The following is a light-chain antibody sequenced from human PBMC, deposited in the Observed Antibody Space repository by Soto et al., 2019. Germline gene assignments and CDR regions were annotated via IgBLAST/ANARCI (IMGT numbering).Light chain of an antibody. CDR3: QQYGSSPSGT. V-gene: IGKV3-20*01. J-gene: IGKJ1*01. Sequence: EIVLTQSPGTLSLSPGERATLSCRASQSVSSSYLAWYQQKPGQAPRLLIYGASSRATDIPDRFSGSGSGTDFTLTISRLEPEDFAVYYCQQYGSSPSGTFGQGTKVEIK. CDR2: GAS. CDR1: QSVSSSY.